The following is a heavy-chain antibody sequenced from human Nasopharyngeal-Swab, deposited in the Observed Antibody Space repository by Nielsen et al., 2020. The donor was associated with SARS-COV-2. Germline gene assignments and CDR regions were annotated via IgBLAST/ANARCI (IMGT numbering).Heavy chain of an antibody. J-gene: IGHJ4*02. CDR1: GFTFSSYD. CDR2: IGTAGDT. D-gene: IGHD3-16*02. Sequence: GESLKISCAASGFTFSSYDMHWVRQDTGKGLEWVSAIGTAGDTYYPGSVKGRFTSSRENAKNSLYLQMNSLRAGDTAVYYCARGVRSDMITFGGVIAISPFDYWGQGTLVTVSS. CDR3: ARGVRSDMITFGGVIAISPFDY. V-gene: IGHV3-13*04.